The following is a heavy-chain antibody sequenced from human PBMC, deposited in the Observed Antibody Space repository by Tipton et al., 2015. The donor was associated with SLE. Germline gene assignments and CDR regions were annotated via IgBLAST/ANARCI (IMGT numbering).Heavy chain of an antibody. CDR1: GGSISSGSYY. CDR3: ARVFRYDVWDHSREFGYFDS. V-gene: IGHV4-31*03. D-gene: IGHD3-3*01. CDR2: ISYSGST. Sequence: LRLSCTVSGGSISSGSYYWSWIRQHPGKGLEWIGYISYSGSTYYNPSLKSRVTISVDSSKNQFSLIVTSVAAADTALYYCARVFRYDVWDHSREFGYFDSWGQGTLVSVSS. J-gene: IGHJ4*02.